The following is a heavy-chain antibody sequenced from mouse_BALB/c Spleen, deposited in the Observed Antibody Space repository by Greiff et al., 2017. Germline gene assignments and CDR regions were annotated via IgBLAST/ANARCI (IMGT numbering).Heavy chain of an antibody. CDR3: ARENYGYENYYAMDY. J-gene: IGHJ4*01. D-gene: IGHD1-2*01. CDR1: GFSLTSYG. CDR2: IWAGGST. V-gene: IGHV2-9*02. Sequence: QVQLKESGPGLVAPSQSLSITCTVSGFSLTSYGVHWVRQPPGKGLEWLGVIWAGGSTNYNSALMSRLSISKDNSKSQVFLKMNSLQTDDTAMYYCARENYGYENYYAMDYWGQGTSVTVSS.